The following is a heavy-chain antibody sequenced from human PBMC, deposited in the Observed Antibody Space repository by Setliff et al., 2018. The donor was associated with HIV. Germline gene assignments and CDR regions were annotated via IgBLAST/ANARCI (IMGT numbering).Heavy chain of an antibody. Sequence: ASVKVSCKASGYTFTSCFMHWVRQAPGQGLEYMGIINPSDGTTDYTQKFQDRVTMTSDTSTSTVYMELRSLRSEDTAVYYCARGQRIAVAGLYYFDSWGQGTLVTVSS. J-gene: IGHJ4*02. D-gene: IGHD6-19*01. V-gene: IGHV1-46*01. CDR3: ARGQRIAVAGLYYFDS. CDR1: GYTFTSCF. CDR2: INPSDGTT.